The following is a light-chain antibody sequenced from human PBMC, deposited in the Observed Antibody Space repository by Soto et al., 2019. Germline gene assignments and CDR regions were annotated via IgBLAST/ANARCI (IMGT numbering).Light chain of an antibody. Sequence: QSALTQPPSASGSPGQSVTISCTGTSRDVGRCNYVSWYQQNPGKAPKLMIYEVTKRPSGVPDRFSGSKSGNTASLTVSGLQAEDEADYYCSSNAGGNHYVFGTGTKLTVL. CDR3: SSNAGGNHYV. CDR2: EVT. CDR1: SRDVGRCNY. J-gene: IGLJ1*01. V-gene: IGLV2-8*01.